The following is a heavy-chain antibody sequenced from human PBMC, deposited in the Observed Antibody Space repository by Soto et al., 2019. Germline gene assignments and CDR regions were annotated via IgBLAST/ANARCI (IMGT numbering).Heavy chain of an antibody. CDR3: ASAVTTGGAGYDAFDI. J-gene: IGHJ3*02. D-gene: IGHD1-1*01. CDR1: GFTFSSYG. V-gene: IGHV3-33*01. Sequence: QVQLVESGGGVVQPGRSLRLSCAASGFTFSSYGMHWVRQAPGKGLERVAVIWYDGSNKYYADSVKVRFTISRDNSRNCLYLQLQSLRAEDTAVYYCASAVTTGGAGYDAFDIWGQGTIVTVSS. CDR2: IWYDGSNK.